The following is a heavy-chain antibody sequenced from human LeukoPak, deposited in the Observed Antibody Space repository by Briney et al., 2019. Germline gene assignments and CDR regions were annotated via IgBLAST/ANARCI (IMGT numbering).Heavy chain of an antibody. CDR2: ISWNSGSI. V-gene: IGHV3-9*01. J-gene: IGHJ4*02. CDR1: GFTFSSYA. CDR3: ARAGSSSSRGEIDY. Sequence: GGSLRLSCAASGFTFSSYAMSWVRQAPGKGLEWVSGISWNSGSIGYADSVKGRFTISRDNAKNSLYLQMNSLRAEDTAVYYCARAGSSSSRGEIDYWGQGTLVTVSS. D-gene: IGHD6-6*01.